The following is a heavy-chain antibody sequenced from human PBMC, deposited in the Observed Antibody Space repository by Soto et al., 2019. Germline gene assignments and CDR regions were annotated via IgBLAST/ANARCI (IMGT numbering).Heavy chain of an antibody. J-gene: IGHJ4*02. Sequence: SVKVSCKASGGTFSSYAISWVRQAPGQGLEWMGGIIPIFGTANYAQKFQGRVTITADESTSTAYMELSSLRSEDTAVYYCASSPTDIVVVVAALDYWGQGTLVTVSS. V-gene: IGHV1-69*13. CDR2: IIPIFGTA. CDR3: ASSPTDIVVVVAALDY. D-gene: IGHD2-15*01. CDR1: GGTFSSYA.